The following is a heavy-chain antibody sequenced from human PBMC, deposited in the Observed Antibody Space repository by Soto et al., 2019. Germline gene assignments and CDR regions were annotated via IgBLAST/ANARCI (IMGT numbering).Heavy chain of an antibody. CDR3: ATVRWELHDAFDI. J-gene: IGHJ3*02. CDR2: IYHSGMT. V-gene: IGHV4-31*03. CDR1: GGSISTGGYY. D-gene: IGHD1-26*01. Sequence: QVQLQESGPGLVKPSQTLSLTCTVSGGSISTGGYYWSWLRQPPGRGLEWIGYIYHSGMTFSNPCLQSRVARAIDTSKNNCSLKVSSVTAADTAVYYCATVRWELHDAFDIWGEGTIVSVST.